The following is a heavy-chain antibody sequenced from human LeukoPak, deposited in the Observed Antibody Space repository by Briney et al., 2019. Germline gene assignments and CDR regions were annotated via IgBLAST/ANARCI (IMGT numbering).Heavy chain of an antibody. CDR2: ISYDGVDK. D-gene: IGHD3-10*01. V-gene: IGHV3-30*18. Sequence: GGSLRLSCAASGFTFSNYGMPWVRQAPGKGLEWVAFISYDGVDKFYSDSVKGRFTISRDEAQTRLHLEMNSLSAEDTAVYYGAKDRRECGELSPFDSWGQGALVTVSS. CDR3: AKDRRECGELSPFDS. CDR1: GFTFSNYG. J-gene: IGHJ4*02.